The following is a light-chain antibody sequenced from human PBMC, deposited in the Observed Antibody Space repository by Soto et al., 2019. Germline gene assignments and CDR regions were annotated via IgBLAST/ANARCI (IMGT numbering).Light chain of an antibody. J-gene: IGLJ2*01. V-gene: IGLV2-14*01. CDR1: SSDVGGYDY. Sequence: QSALTQPASVSGSPGQSITISCTGTSSDVGGYDYVSWYQRHPGKAPKLMIYEVSTRPSGVSNRFSGSKSGNTASLTISGLQAEDEADYYCSSYTVSSTSHVVFGGGT. CDR3: SSYTVSSTSHVV. CDR2: EVS.